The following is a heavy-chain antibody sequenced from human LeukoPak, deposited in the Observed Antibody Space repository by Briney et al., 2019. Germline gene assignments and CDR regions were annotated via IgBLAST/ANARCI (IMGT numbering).Heavy chain of an antibody. V-gene: IGHV4-4*02. CDR1: GGSISSSNW. J-gene: IGHJ6*03. D-gene: IGHD3-22*01. Sequence: PSETLSLTCAVSGGSISSSNWWSWVRQPPGKGLEWIGEIYHSGSTNYNPSLKSRVTISVDKSKNQFSLKLSSVTAADTAVYYCAGSGDYTLRDIFYNYYYYMDVWGKGTTVTVSS. CDR3: AGSGDYTLRDIFYNYYYYMDV. CDR2: IYHSGST.